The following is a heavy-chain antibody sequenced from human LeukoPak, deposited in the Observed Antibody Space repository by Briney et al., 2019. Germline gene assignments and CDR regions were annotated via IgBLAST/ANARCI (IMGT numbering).Heavy chain of an antibody. D-gene: IGHD3-3*01. Sequence: PSETPSLTCTVSGGSISSSYYYWSWIRQPPGKGLEWIGNIYYTGNTNYNPSLKSRVSISLDTSRNQFFLNLSSVTATDTAVYYCARSFGSKNAFDVWGQGTVVTVSS. CDR1: GGSISSSYYY. CDR2: IYYTGNT. J-gene: IGHJ3*01. CDR3: ARSFGSKNAFDV. V-gene: IGHV4-61*05.